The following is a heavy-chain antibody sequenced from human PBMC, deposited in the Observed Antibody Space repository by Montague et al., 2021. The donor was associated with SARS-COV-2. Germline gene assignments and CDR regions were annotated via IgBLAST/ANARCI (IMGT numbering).Heavy chain of an antibody. CDR3: ARVGRQQLVRLSGMDV. CDR2: IYYSGST. CDR1: GGSISSSSYY. Sequence: SETLSLTCTVSGGSISSSSYYWGRIRQPPGKGLEWIGSIYYSGSTXYKPSLKSRVTISVDTSKNQFSLKLSSVTAADTAVYYCARVGRQQLVRLSGMDVWGQGTAVTVSS. V-gene: IGHV4-39*07. D-gene: IGHD6-13*01. J-gene: IGHJ6*02.